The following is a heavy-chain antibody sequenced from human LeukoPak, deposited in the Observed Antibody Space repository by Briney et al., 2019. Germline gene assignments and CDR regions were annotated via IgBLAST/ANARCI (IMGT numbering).Heavy chain of an antibody. J-gene: IGHJ4*02. V-gene: IGHV3-23*01. CDR3: AKAGHTVTTELDY. CDR1: GFTFRTYG. Sequence: GGSLRLSCAASGFTFRTYGMHWVRQAPGKGLEWVSIITSTGSSTFYADSVKGRFTISRDNSKNTLFLQMNGLRAQDTALYYCAKAGHTVTTELDYWGQGTLVTVSS. CDR2: ITSTGSST. D-gene: IGHD4-17*01.